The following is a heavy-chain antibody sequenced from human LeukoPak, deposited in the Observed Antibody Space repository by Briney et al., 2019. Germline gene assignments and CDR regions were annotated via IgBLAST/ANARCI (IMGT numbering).Heavy chain of an antibody. CDR2: IIPIFGTA. D-gene: IGHD6-19*01. Sequence: SVKVSCKASGGTFSSYAISWLRQAPGQGLEWMGGIIPIFGTANYAQKFQGRVTITADESTSTAYMELSSLRSEDTAVYYCARAPGYSSGWYPGTMYFDYWGQGTLVTVSS. J-gene: IGHJ4*02. CDR1: GGTFSSYA. V-gene: IGHV1-69*13. CDR3: ARAPGYSSGWYPGTMYFDY.